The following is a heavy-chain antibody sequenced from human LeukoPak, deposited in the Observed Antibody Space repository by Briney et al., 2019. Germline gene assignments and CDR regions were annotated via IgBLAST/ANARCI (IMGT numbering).Heavy chain of an antibody. J-gene: IGHJ4*02. CDR3: ARDALGPLKWTPFDY. CDR1: GFTFSSYA. D-gene: IGHD3-16*01. Sequence: GGSLRLSCAASGFTFSSYAMSWVRQAPGKGLEWVSAISGSGGSTYYADSVKGRFTISRDNAKNSLYLQMNSLRAEDTAVYYCARDALGPLKWTPFDYWGQGTLVTVSS. CDR2: ISGSGGST. V-gene: IGHV3-23*01.